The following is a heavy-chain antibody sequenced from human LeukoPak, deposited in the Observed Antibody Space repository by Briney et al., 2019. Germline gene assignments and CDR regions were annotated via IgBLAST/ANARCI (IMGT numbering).Heavy chain of an antibody. CDR3: AKVRFGSFDY. Sequence: GGSLRLSCAASGFTFSDYYMSWIRQAPGKGLEWVSYISSSGSTTYYADSVKGRFTISRDNSKNTLYLQMNSLRAEDTAVYYCAKVRFGSFDYWGQGTLVTVSS. CDR1: GFTFSDYY. V-gene: IGHV3-11*01. CDR2: ISSSGSTT. J-gene: IGHJ4*02. D-gene: IGHD3-10*01.